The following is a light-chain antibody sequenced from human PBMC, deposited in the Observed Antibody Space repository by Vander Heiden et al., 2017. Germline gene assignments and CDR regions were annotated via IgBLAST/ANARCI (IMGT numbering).Light chain of an antibody. J-gene: IGKJ5*01. V-gene: IGKV3-11*01. Sequence: LSCRASQSVSSYLAWYQQKPGQAPRLLIYDASNRATGIPARFSGSGSGTDFTLTISSREPEDFAVYYCQQRSNWPPITFGQGTRVEIK. CDR1: QSVSSY. CDR3: QQRSNWPPIT. CDR2: DAS.